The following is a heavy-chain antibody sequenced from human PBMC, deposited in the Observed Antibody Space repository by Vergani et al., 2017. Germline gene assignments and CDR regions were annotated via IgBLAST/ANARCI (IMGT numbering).Heavy chain of an antibody. CDR3: ARGATNYDFWSGYYTGRFDY. V-gene: IGHV4-39*07. CDR1: GGSISSSSYY. CDR2: IYYSGST. D-gene: IGHD3-3*01. J-gene: IGHJ4*02. Sequence: QLQLQESGPGLVKPSETLSLTCTVSGGSISSSSYYWSWIRQHPGKGLEWIGYIYYSGSTYYNPSLKSRVTISVDTSKNQFSLKLSSVTAADTAVYYCARGATNYDFWSGYYTGRFDYWGQGTLVTVSS.